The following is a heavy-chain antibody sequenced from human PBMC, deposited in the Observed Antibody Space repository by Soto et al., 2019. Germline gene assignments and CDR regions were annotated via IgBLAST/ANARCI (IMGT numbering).Heavy chain of an antibody. CDR1: GDSINSDKYY. V-gene: IGHV4-39*01. CDR3: ARLEGLATISYYFDF. D-gene: IGHD3-9*01. J-gene: IGHJ4*02. Sequence: SETLSLTCSVSGDSINSDKYYWGWIRQPPGKGLEWIGSIYYRGNTHYNPSLQTRVTISLDKSKSQFSLRLNSVTAADSAVYFCARLEGLATISYYFDFWGQGALVTVSS. CDR2: IYYRGNT.